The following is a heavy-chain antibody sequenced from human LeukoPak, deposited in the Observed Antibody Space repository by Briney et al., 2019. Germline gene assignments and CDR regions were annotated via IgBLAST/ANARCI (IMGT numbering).Heavy chain of an antibody. CDR1: GGSISSYY. J-gene: IGHJ4*02. D-gene: IGHD3-22*01. V-gene: IGHV4-59*08. CDR2: IYYSGST. CDR3: ASSVYYDSSGYYYRSGGFDY. Sequence: SETLSLTCTVSGGSISSYYWSWIRQPPGKGLEWVGYIYYSGSTNYNPSLKSRVTISVDTSKNQFSLKLSSVTAADTAVYYCASSVYYDSSGYYYRSGGFDYWGQGTLVTVSS.